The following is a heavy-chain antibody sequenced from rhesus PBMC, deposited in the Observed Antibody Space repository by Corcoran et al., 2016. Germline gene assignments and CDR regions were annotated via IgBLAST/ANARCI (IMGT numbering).Heavy chain of an antibody. CDR1: GGSISDSYR. CDR3: ARVYGSSYLGSFDY. Sequence: QVQLQESGPGVVKPSETLSLTCAVSGGSISDSYRWSWIRQPPGKGLEWIGYIYGNSTSTNYNPSLKSRVTISKDTSKNQFSLKLSSVTAADTAVYYCARVYGSSYLGSFDYWGQGVLVTVSS. D-gene: IGHD4-29*01. J-gene: IGHJ4*01. V-gene: IGHV4S10*01. CDR2: IYGNSTST.